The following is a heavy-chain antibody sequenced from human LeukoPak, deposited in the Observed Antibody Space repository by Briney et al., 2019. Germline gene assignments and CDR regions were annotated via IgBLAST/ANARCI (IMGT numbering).Heavy chain of an antibody. D-gene: IGHD4-23*01. V-gene: IGHV1-18*01. CDR2: ISAYNGNT. Sequence: ASVKVSCKASGYTFTSYAMNWVRQAPGQGLEWMGWISAYNGNTNYAQKLQGRVTMTTDTSTSTAYMELRSLRSDDTAVYYCARDADYGGNSAYWGQGTLVTVSS. J-gene: IGHJ4*02. CDR3: ARDADYGGNSAY. CDR1: GYTFTSYA.